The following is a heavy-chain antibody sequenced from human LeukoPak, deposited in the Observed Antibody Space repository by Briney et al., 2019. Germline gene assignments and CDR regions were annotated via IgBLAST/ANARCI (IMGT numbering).Heavy chain of an antibody. Sequence: ASVTVSSKASGYSFTTYYMYWVRQAPRQGLEWMGWINPISGATKYAQKFQDRVTVTRDTSIRTAYMERSSLRSDDAVVYYCARSYSSSAPHSDSWGQGTLVTVYS. V-gene: IGHV1-2*02. CDR1: GYSFTTYY. CDR3: ARSYSSSAPHSDS. J-gene: IGHJ4*02. D-gene: IGHD6-19*01. CDR2: INPISGAT.